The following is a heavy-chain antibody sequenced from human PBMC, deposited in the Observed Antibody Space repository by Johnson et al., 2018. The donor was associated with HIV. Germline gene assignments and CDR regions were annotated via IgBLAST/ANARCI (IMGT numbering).Heavy chain of an antibody. V-gene: IGHV3-30-3*01. J-gene: IGHJ3*02. CDR2: ISYDGSNK. Sequence: QVQLVESGGGFVKPGGSLRLPCAASGFTFSDYYMSWIRQAPGKGLEWVAVISYDGSNKYYATSVKGRFTISRDNSKNTLYLQMNSLRAEDTAVYYCAREVNAFDIWGQGTVVTVS. CDR3: AREVNAFDI. D-gene: IGHD3-22*01. CDR1: GFTFSDYY.